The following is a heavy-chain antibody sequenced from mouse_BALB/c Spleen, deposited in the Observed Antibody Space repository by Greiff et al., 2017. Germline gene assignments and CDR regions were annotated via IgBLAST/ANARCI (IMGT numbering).Heavy chain of an antibody. CDR1: GFTFSNYW. Sequence: EVKLMESGGGLVQPGGSMKLSCVASGFTFSNYWVNWVRQSPEKGLEWVAEIRLKSNNYATHYAESVKGRFTISRDDSKSSVYLQMNNLRAEDTGIYYCTRRSYYEYDDYWGQGTTLTVSS. CDR3: TRRSYYEYDDY. D-gene: IGHD2-4*01. V-gene: IGHV6-6*02. J-gene: IGHJ2*01. CDR2: IRLKSNNYAT.